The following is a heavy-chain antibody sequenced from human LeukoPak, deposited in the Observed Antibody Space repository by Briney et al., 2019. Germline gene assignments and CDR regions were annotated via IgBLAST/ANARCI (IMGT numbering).Heavy chain of an antibody. CDR2: IYYSGST. CDR1: GGSISSYY. Sequence: PSETLSLTCTVSGGSISSYYWSWIRQPPGKGLEWIGYIYYSGSTNYNPSLKSRVTISVDTSKNQFSLKLSSVTAADTAVYYCARVWGQAGRYYYYYMDVWGTGTTVTISS. CDR3: ARVWGQAGRYYYYYMDV. D-gene: IGHD3-16*01. V-gene: IGHV4-59*01. J-gene: IGHJ6*03.